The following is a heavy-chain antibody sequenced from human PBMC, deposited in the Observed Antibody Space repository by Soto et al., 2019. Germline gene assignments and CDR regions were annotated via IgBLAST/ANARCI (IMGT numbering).Heavy chain of an antibody. J-gene: IGHJ6*02. CDR2: LYYTWTT. V-gene: IGHV4-61*01. CDR1: GDSVSSGSYY. Sequence: QVQLQESGPGLVKPSETLSLTCTVSGDSVSSGSYYWTWIRQPPGKGLEWIGYLYYTWTTNYNPSLKSRVTMSLDTSSNQSSLRLSSVTAADTAVYFCARTFCSTTSCQAHGMDVWGQGTSVTVSS. D-gene: IGHD2-2*01. CDR3: ARTFCSTTSCQAHGMDV.